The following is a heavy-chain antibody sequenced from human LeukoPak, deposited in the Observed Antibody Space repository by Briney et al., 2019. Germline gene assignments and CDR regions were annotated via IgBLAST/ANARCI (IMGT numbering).Heavy chain of an antibody. CDR2: ISSSSSYI. J-gene: IGHJ4*02. CDR3: PRVYYDSSSYYDY. V-gene: IGHV3-21*01. D-gene: IGHD3-22*01. CDR1: GFTFSFYG. Sequence: GGSLRLSCAACGFTFSFYGIKWVRQAPGKGLEWVSSISSSSSYIYYADSVKGRFTISRDNAKNSLYLQMNSLSTEDTAVYYCPRVYYDSSSYYDYWGQGTLVTVSS.